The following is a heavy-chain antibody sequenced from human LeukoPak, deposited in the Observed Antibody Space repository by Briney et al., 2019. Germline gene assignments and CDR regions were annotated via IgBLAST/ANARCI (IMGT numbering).Heavy chain of an antibody. Sequence: SETLSLTCTVSGGSISSSSYYWGWIRQPPGKGLEWIGEINHSGSTNYSPSLKSRVTMSVDTSKNQFSLKLSSVTAADTAMYYCARVGVQIVVVPAATTQTTYYYYMDVWDKGTTVTVSS. CDR3: ARVGVQIVVVPAATTQTTYYYYMDV. CDR1: GGSISSSSYY. CDR2: INHSGST. J-gene: IGHJ6*03. D-gene: IGHD2-2*01. V-gene: IGHV4-39*07.